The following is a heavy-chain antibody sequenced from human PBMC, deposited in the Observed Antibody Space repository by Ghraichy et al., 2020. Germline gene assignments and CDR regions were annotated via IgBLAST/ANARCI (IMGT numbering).Heavy chain of an antibody. CDR3: ARVDYGSGSYYMEYNWFDP. CDR1: GGSFSGYY. J-gene: IGHJ5*02. Sequence: GSLSLTCAVYGGSFSGYYWSWIRQPPGKGLEWIGEINHSGSTNYNPSLKSRVTISVDTSKNQFSLKLTSVTAADTAVYYCARVDYGSGSYYMEYNWFDPWGQGTLVTVSS. CDR2: INHSGST. D-gene: IGHD3-10*01. V-gene: IGHV4-34*01.